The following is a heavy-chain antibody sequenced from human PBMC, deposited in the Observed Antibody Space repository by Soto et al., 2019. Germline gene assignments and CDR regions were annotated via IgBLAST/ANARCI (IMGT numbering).Heavy chain of an antibody. CDR3: ARDFIDYGDSGGFDQ. V-gene: IGHV3-33*01. J-gene: IGHJ4*02. CDR1: GFTFSRYA. CDR2: LWSDGSNV. Sequence: QVQLVESGGGVVQPGTSLRLSCATSGFTFSRYAMHWVRQAPGKGLEWVAILWSDGSNVHYGDSVKGRFTISRDNSKNTLYLQMDDLRVEDTAVDSCARDFIDYGDSGGFDQWGQGTLVTVSS. D-gene: IGHD4-17*01.